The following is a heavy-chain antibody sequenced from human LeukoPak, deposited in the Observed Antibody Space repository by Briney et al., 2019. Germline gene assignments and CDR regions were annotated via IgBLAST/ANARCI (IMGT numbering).Heavy chain of an antibody. Sequence: SETLSLTCTVSGDSISSYYWNWIRQPPGKGLEWIGYIYYSRSANYNPSLKSRVTISLDTSKNQFSLRLSSVTAADTAVYFYARSGLCSGGSCYATGLFDYWGQGTLVTVSS. J-gene: IGHJ4*02. CDR2: IYYSRSA. CDR3: ARSGLCSGGSCYATGLFDY. V-gene: IGHV4-59*08. D-gene: IGHD2-15*01. CDR1: GDSISSYY.